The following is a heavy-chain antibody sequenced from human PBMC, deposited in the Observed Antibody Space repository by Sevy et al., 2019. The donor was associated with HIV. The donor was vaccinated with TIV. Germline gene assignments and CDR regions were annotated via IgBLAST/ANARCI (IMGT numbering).Heavy chain of an antibody. Sequence: GGSLRLSCAASGFTFSSYWMHWVRQAPGKGLVWVANIKRDGSEKYYVDSVKGRFTISRDNAKNSLYLQMNSLRAEDTALYYCARDCNSASCLWGLDVWGQGTTVTVSS. CDR2: IKRDGSEK. V-gene: IGHV3-7*03. J-gene: IGHJ6*02. CDR1: GFTFSSYW. D-gene: IGHD2-2*01. CDR3: ARDCNSASCLWGLDV.